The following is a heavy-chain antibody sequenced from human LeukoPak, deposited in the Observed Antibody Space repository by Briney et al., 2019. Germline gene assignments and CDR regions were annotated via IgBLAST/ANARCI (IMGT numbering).Heavy chain of an antibody. CDR3: ARQTRRALLDI. V-gene: IGHV4-39*07. CDR2: IYYSGST. Sequence: SETLSLTCTVSGGSISSSSYYWGWIRQPPGKGLEWIGSIYYSGSTYYNPSLKSRVTISVDTSKNQFSLKLSSVTAADTAVYYCARQTRRALLDIWGQGTMVTVSS. D-gene: IGHD4-23*01. CDR1: GGSISSSSYY. J-gene: IGHJ3*02.